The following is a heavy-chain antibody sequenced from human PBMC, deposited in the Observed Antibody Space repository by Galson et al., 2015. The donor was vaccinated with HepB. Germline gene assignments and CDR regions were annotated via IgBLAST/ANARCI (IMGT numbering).Heavy chain of an antibody. CDR3: ARESMPGPWGDY. J-gene: IGHJ4*02. V-gene: IGHV1-8*01. D-gene: IGHD7-27*01. CDR1: GYTFTSYD. Sequence: SVKVSCKASGYTFTSYDVTWVRQASGQGLEWMGWMNPNSGNTGYAPKFRGRVTMTADISLSTAYMELGSLTSEDTAVYYCARESMPGPWGDYWGQGTLVTVSS. CDR2: MNPNSGNT.